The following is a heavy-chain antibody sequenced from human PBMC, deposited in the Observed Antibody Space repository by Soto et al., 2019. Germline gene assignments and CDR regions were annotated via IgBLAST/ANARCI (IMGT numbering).Heavy chain of an antibody. Sequence: PSETLSLTCAVSGYSISSGYYWGWIRQPPGKGLEWIGSIYHSGSTYYNPSLKSRVTISVDTSKNQFSLKLSSVTAADTAVYYCARGGSYYYDSSGYYQFLDYWGQGTLVTV. V-gene: IGHV4-38-2*01. D-gene: IGHD3-22*01. J-gene: IGHJ4*02. CDR2: IYHSGST. CDR1: GYSISSGYY. CDR3: ARGGSYYYDSSGYYQFLDY.